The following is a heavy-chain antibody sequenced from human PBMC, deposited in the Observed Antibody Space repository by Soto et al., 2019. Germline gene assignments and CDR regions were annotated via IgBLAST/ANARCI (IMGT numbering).Heavy chain of an antibody. V-gene: IGHV1-3*01. CDR1: GYTFTNYA. CDR2: INAGNGNT. CDR3: ARNDYGDYSYYFDY. Sequence: ASVKVSCKTSGYTFTNYAMHWVRQAPGQRLEWMGWINAGNGNTKYSQKFQGRVTITRDTSASTAYMELSSLRSEDTAVYYCARNDYGDYSYYFDYWGQGTLVTVSS. J-gene: IGHJ4*02. D-gene: IGHD4-17*01.